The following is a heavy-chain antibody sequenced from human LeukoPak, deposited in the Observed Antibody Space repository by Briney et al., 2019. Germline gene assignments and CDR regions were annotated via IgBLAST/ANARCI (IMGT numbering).Heavy chain of an antibody. J-gene: IGHJ4*02. CDR3: ARDLGYSYGIGY. CDR2: INPNSGGT. Sequence: GASVKVSCKASGYTFTGYYMHLVRQAPGQGLEWMGWINPNSGGTNYAQKFQGGVTMTRDTSISTAYMELSGLTSDDTAVYYCARDLGYSYGIGYWGQGTLVTVSS. CDR1: GYTFTGYY. V-gene: IGHV1-2*02. D-gene: IGHD5-18*01.